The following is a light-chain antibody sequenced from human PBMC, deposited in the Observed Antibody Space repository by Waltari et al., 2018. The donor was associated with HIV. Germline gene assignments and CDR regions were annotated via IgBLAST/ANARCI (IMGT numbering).Light chain of an antibody. CDR1: QSISSW. CDR2: KAS. J-gene: IGKJ1*01. CDR3: QQHNSYSWT. V-gene: IGKV1-5*03. Sequence: DIQMTQSPSTLSATVGDSVTIPCRASQSISSWLAWYQQKSGKAPKLLIYKASSLESGVPSRFSGSGSGTEFTLTISSLQPDDFATYYCQQHNSYSWTFGQGTKVELK.